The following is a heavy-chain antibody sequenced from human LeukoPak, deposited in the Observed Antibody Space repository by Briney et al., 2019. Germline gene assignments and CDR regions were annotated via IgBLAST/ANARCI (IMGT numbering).Heavy chain of an antibody. Sequence: PSETLSLTCTVSGGSISGYYWSWIRQPPGKGLEWIGYIYYSGSANYNPSLRSRVTISVDTSKNQLSLRLSSVTAADTAVYYCARHCSGTSCYADDTFDIWGQGTMVTVSS. J-gene: IGHJ3*02. CDR2: IYYSGSA. CDR1: GGSISGYY. D-gene: IGHD2-2*01. V-gene: IGHV4-59*08. CDR3: ARHCSGTSCYADDTFDI.